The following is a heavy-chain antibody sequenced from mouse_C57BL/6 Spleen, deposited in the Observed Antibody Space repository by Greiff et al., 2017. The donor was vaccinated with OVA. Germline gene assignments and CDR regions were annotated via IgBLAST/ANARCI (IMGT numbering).Heavy chain of an antibody. J-gene: IGHJ4*01. CDR3: ARDHDYGYAMDY. D-gene: IGHD2-4*01. Sequence: EVKLMESGGDLVKPGGSLKLSCAASGFTFSSYGMSWVRQTPDKRLEWVATISSGGSYTYYPDSVKGRFTISRDNAKNTLYLQMSSLKSEDTAMYYCARDHDYGYAMDYWGQGTSVTVSS. V-gene: IGHV5-6*01. CDR1: GFTFSSYG. CDR2: ISSGGSYT.